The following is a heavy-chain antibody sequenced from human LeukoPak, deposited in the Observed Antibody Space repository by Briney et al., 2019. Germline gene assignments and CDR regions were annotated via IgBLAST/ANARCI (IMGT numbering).Heavy chain of an antibody. D-gene: IGHD3-10*01. J-gene: IGHJ5*02. CDR2: IYYSGST. CDR3: ARQGSGSSFDP. Sequence: PSETLSLTCTVSGGSISSYYWSWIRQPPGKGLEWIGYIYYSGSTNYNPSLKSRVTISVDTSKNQFSLKLSSVTAADTAVYYCARQGSGSSFDPWGQGTLVTVSS. V-gene: IGHV4-59*08. CDR1: GGSISSYY.